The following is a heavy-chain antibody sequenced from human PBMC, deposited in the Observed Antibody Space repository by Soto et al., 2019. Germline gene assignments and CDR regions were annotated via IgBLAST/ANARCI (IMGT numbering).Heavy chain of an antibody. CDR1: GGSISSYS. J-gene: IGHJ4*02. D-gene: IGHD2-2*01. CDR2: IYYSGST. CDR3: ASGSRDGYNYFGN. V-gene: IGHV4-59*01. Sequence: QVQLQESGPGLVKPSETLSLTCTVSGGSISSYSWIWIRQPPGQGLEWIGYIYYSGSTTYNPSLKRRLTISVDTSKIHFSLKLTSVTAADTAMYYWASGSRDGYNYFGNCGKGTMVTVSS.